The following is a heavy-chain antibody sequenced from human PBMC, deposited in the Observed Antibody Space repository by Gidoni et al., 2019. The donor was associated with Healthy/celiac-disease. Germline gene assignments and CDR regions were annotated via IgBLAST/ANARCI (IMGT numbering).Heavy chain of an antibody. J-gene: IGHJ4*02. CDR2: IYYSGRT. CDR3: ARHAGEPYYFDY. D-gene: IGHD3-16*01. Sequence: GWVRQPPGKGLEWLGSIYYSGRTYYNPSLKSRVTISVDTSKNQSPLKLSSVTAADTAVYYCARHAGEPYYFDYWGQGTLVTVSS. V-gene: IGHV4-39*01.